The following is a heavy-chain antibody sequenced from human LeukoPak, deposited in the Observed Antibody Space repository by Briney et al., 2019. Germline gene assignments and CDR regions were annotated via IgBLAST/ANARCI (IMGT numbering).Heavy chain of an antibody. D-gene: IGHD6-19*01. CDR3: AKVGSGWYLYYFDY. Sequence: GESLRLSCAASGFTFSNYAMSWVRQAPGKGLEWVSAISGSGGSTYYADSVKGRFTISRDNSKNTLYLQMNSLRAEDTAVYYCAKVGSGWYLYYFDYWGQGTLVTVSS. V-gene: IGHV3-23*01. J-gene: IGHJ4*02. CDR1: GFTFSNYA. CDR2: ISGSGGST.